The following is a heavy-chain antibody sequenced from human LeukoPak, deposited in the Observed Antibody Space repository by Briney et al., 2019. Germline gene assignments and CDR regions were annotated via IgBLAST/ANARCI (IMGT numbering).Heavy chain of an antibody. CDR3: ARQTAVAGISL. CDR1: GYSISSGYY. Sequence: SETLSLTCAVSGYSISSGYYWGWIRQPPGKRLEWIGSIYHSGSTYYNPSLTSRVTISVDTSKNQFSLKLSSVTAADTAVYYCARQTAVAGISLWGQGTLVTVSS. CDR2: IYHSGST. V-gene: IGHV4-38-2*01. J-gene: IGHJ4*02. D-gene: IGHD6-19*01.